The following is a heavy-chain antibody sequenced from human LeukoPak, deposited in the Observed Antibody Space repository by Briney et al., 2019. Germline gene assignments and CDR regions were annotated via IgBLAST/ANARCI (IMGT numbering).Heavy chain of an antibody. CDR1: GFTFSSYS. CDR2: ISSSSSYI. CDR3: ARDVVLRYFDWSINWFDP. Sequence: GGSLRLSCAASGFTFSSYSMNWVRQAPGKGLEWVPSISSSSSYIYYADSVKGRFTISRDNAKNSLYLQMNSLRAEDTAVYYCARDVVLRYFDWSINWFDPWGQGTLVTVSS. V-gene: IGHV3-21*01. J-gene: IGHJ5*02. D-gene: IGHD3-9*01.